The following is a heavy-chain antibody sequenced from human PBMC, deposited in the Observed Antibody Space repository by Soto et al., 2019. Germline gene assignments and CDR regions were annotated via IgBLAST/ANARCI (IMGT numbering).Heavy chain of an antibody. CDR1: GGSISSGGYS. V-gene: IGHV4-30-2*01. CDR3: AKMPGWYHNFDY. D-gene: IGHD2-2*01. Sequence: SETLSLTCTVSGGSISSGGYSWSWIRQPPGKGMKWIGYIYHSGSTYYNPSLKSRVTISVDNSKNTLYLQMNSMRTEDTAVYYCAKMPGWYHNFDYWGQGTLVTVSS. CDR2: IYHSGST. J-gene: IGHJ4*02.